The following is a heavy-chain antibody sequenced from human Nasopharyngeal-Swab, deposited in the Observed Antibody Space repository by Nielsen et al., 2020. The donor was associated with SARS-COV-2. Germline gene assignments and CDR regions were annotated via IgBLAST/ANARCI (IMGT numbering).Heavy chain of an antibody. V-gene: IGHV4-30-4*07. CDR1: GGSISSGGYS. CDR3: ARRHENWAAFDI. D-gene: IGHD7-27*01. Sequence: SETLSLTCAVSGGSISSGGYSWSWIRQPPGKGLEWIGYIYYSGSTYYNPSLKSRVTISVDTSKNQFSLKLSSVTAADTAVYYCARRHENWAAFDIWGQGTMVTVSS. J-gene: IGHJ3*02. CDR2: IYYSGST.